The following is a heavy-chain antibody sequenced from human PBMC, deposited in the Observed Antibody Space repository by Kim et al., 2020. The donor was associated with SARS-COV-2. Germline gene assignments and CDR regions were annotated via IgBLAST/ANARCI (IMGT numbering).Heavy chain of an antibody. Sequence: SETLSLTCTVSGGSISSYYWSWIRQPPGKGLEWIGYIYYSGSTNYNPSLKSRVTISVDTSKNQFSLKLSSVTAADTAVYYCARGQGSYDFWSGYYLGAPCYGMDVWGQGTTVTVSS. CDR3: ARGQGSYDFWSGYYLGAPCYGMDV. V-gene: IGHV4-59*08. D-gene: IGHD3-3*01. CDR2: IYYSGST. CDR1: GGSISSYY. J-gene: IGHJ6*02.